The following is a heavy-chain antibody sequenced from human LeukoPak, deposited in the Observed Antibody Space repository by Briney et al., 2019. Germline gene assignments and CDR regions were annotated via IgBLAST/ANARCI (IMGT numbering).Heavy chain of an antibody. CDR2: ISASGATT. V-gene: IGHV3-23*01. D-gene: IGHD3-16*01. CDR3: AKVRKGVGAFDL. Sequence: GSLILSCAASGFNFSIYAMSWVRQAPGRGLQWVSGISASGATTYYADSLKGRFTVSRDISKNTLYLQMNSLRAEDTAIYYCAKVRKGVGAFDLWGQGTMVTVSS. J-gene: IGHJ3*01. CDR1: GFNFSIYA.